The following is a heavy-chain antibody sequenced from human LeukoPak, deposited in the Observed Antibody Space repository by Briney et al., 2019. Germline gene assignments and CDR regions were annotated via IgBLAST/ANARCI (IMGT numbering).Heavy chain of an antibody. V-gene: IGHV3-7*01. J-gene: IGHJ3*02. CDR2: IKQDGSEK. CDR3: ARYDYVWEKTFDI. CDR1: GFTFSIYW. Sequence: PGGSLRLSCAASGFTFSIYWMSWVRQAPGKGLEWVANIKQDGSEKYYVDSVKGRFTISRDNAKNSLFLQMSSLRAEDTAAYYCARYDYVWEKTFDIWRQGTMVTVSS. D-gene: IGHD3-16*01.